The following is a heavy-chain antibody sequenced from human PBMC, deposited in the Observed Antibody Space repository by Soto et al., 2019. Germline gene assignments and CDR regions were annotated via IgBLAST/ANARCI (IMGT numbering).Heavy chain of an antibody. CDR2: ISYSGRT. D-gene: IGHD4-17*01. CDR3: ARRRASDYGGNHHPYYFDR. Sequence: SETLSLTYTVSGASIITDNYFWVWIRQSPRRGLELIGSISYSGRTYDNPSLQSRVTISIDASKNQFSLKLTSVTTADTAVYYCARRRASDYGGNHHPYYFDRWGQGALVTVSS. V-gene: IGHV4-39*01. J-gene: IGHJ4*02. CDR1: GASIITDNYF.